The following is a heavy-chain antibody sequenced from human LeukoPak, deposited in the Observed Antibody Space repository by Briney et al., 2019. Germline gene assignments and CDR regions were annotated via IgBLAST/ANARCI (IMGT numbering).Heavy chain of an antibody. J-gene: IGHJ5*02. D-gene: IGHD1-26*01. CDR1: GGAISSRKW. CDR2: IYHSGST. Sequence: PSGAPSLTFAGSGGAISSRKWGGWGRPPPREGVGWIGEIYHSGSTNYNPSLKSRVTISVDKSKNQFSLKLSSVTAADTAVYYCARELLRGTRWFDPWGQGTLVTVSS. CDR3: ARELLRGTRWFDP. V-gene: IGHV4-4*02.